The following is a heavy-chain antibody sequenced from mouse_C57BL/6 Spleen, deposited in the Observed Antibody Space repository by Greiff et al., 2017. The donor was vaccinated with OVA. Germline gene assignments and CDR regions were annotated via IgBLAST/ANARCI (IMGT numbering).Heavy chain of an antibody. CDR2: IWTGGGT. CDR3: ARSYYGDCDY. J-gene: IGHJ2*01. D-gene: IGHD1-1*01. V-gene: IGHV2-9-1*01. CDR1: GFSFTSSA. Sequence: QVQLKESGPGLVAPSQSLSITCTVSGFSFTSSALSWVRQPPGKGLEWLGVIWTGGGTNYYPALKSRLSISKNNSKRQVCVKMNSLQTEYTARYYCARSYYGDCDYWGQGTTLTVSS.